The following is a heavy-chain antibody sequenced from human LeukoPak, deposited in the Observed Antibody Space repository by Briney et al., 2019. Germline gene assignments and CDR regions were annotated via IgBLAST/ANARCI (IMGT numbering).Heavy chain of an antibody. CDR2: IIPILGIA. CDR3: ARMMDDSSGYYRGSFDY. J-gene: IGHJ4*02. Sequence: GASVKVSCKASGYTFTSYYMHWVRQAPGQGLEWMGRIIPILGIANYAQKFQGRVTITADKSTSTAYMELSSLRSEDTAVYYCARMMDDSSGYYRGSFDYWGQGTQVTVSS. CDR1: GYTFTSYY. V-gene: IGHV1-69*02. D-gene: IGHD3-22*01.